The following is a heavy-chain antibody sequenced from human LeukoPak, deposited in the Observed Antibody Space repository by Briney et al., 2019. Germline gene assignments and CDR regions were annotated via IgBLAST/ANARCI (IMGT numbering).Heavy chain of an antibody. CDR1: GFTFNSYA. J-gene: IGHJ4*02. D-gene: IGHD2/OR15-2a*01. V-gene: IGHV3-23*01. Sequence: PGGSLRLSCAASGFTFNSYAMSWVRQAPGKGLEWVSSISGSAYSTYYADSVKGRFTISRDNSKNTLYLQMNNLRVEDTAVYFCAKDRSDNSTWYVGSHWGQGTLVTVSS. CDR2: ISGSAYST. CDR3: AKDRSDNSTWYVGSH.